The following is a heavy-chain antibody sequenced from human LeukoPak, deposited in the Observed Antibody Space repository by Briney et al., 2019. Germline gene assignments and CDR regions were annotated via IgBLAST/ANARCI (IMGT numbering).Heavy chain of an antibody. J-gene: IGHJ3*02. V-gene: IGHV4-4*09. CDR2: IYTSGST. Sequence: PSETLSLTCTVSGSISAYYWSWIRQPPAKGLEWIGYIYTSGSTNYNPSLESRVTISVDTSKNQFSLDLSSVTAADTAVYYCARQKCTSTSCLTKNAFDIWGQGTMVTVSS. CDR1: GSISAYY. D-gene: IGHD2-2*01. CDR3: ARQKCTSTSCLTKNAFDI.